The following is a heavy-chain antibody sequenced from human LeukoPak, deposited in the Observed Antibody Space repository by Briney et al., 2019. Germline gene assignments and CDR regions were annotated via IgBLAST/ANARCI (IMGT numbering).Heavy chain of an antibody. CDR2: ISAYNGNT. V-gene: IGHV1-18*01. Sequence: GASVKVSCKASGYTFTSYGISWVRQAPGPGLEWMGWISAYNGNTNYAQKLQGRVTMTTDTSTSTAYMELRSLRSDDTAVYYCARDYYGSGSYNLLDYWGQGTLVTVSS. D-gene: IGHD3-10*01. J-gene: IGHJ4*02. CDR1: GYTFTSYG. CDR3: ARDYYGSGSYNLLDY.